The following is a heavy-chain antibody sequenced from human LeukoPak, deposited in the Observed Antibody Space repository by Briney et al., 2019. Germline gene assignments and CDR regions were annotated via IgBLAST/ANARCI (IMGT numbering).Heavy chain of an antibody. J-gene: IGHJ5*02. CDR2: MNPNSGNT. D-gene: IGHD6-19*01. V-gene: IGHV1-8*01. Sequence: GASVKVSCKASGCTFTSYDINWVRQATGQGLEWMGWMNPNSGNTGYAQKFQGRVTMTRNTSISTAYMELSSLRSEDTAVYYCARRRRMSSGWYGNWFDPWGQGTLVTVSS. CDR3: ARRRRMSSGWYGNWFDP. CDR1: GCTFTSYD.